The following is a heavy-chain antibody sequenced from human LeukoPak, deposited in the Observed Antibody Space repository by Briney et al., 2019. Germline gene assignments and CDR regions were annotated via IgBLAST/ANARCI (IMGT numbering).Heavy chain of an antibody. CDR2: ISYDGSNK. V-gene: IGHV3-30*04. J-gene: IGHJ4*02. D-gene: IGHD3-16*01. CDR1: GFTFSSYA. CDR3: ARGRYDYVWGSPVGGPLYYFDY. Sequence: GGSLRLSCAASGFTFSSYAMHWVRQAPGKGLEWVAVISYDGSNKYYADSVKGRFTISRDNSKNTLYLQMNSLRAEDTAVYYCARGRYDYVWGSPVGGPLYYFDYWGQGTLVTVSS.